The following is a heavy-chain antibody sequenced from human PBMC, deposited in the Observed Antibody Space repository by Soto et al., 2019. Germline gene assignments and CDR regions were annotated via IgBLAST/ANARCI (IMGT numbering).Heavy chain of an antibody. CDR1: GYTFTSYG. CDR3: ATTDSYGYYFDY. V-gene: IGHV1-18*01. J-gene: IGHJ4*02. CDR2: ISAYNGNT. D-gene: IGHD5-18*01. Sequence: ASVKVSCKASGYTFTSYGISWVRQAPGQGLEWMGWISAYNGNTNYAQKLQGRVTMTTDTSTSTAYMELRSLRSDDTAVYYCATTDSYGYYFDYWGQGTLVTVSS.